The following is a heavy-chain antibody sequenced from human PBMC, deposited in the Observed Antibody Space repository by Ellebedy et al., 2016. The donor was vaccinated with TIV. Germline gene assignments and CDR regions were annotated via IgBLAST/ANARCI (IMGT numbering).Heavy chain of an antibody. Sequence: MPSETLSLTCTLSGGSISSYYWSWIRQPPGKGLEWIGYIYYSGSTNYNPSLKSRVTIAVDTSKKQLSLKLSPVTAADTAEYYGARSSGWDRFDYWGQGTLVTVSS. D-gene: IGHD6-19*01. V-gene: IGHV4-59*01. J-gene: IGHJ4*02. CDR1: GGSISSYY. CDR2: IYYSGST. CDR3: ARSSGWDRFDY.